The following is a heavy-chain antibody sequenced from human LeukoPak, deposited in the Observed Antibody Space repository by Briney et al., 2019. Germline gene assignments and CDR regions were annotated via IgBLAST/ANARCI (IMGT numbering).Heavy chain of an antibody. D-gene: IGHD6-6*01. J-gene: IGHJ4*02. CDR3: ARESYSSSYLFDF. CDR2: IYYSGST. CDR1: GGSISSYY. V-gene: IGHV4-59*12. Sequence: SETLSLTCTVSGGSISSYYWSWIRQPPGEGLEWIGYIYYSGSTNYNPSLKSRVTMSVDTSKNQISLKVNSVTAADTAVYYCARESYSSSYLFDFWGQGTLVTVSS.